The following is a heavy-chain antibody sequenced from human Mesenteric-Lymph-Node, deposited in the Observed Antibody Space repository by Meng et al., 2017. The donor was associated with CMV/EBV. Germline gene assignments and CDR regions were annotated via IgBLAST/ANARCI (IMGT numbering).Heavy chain of an antibody. J-gene: IGHJ6*02. D-gene: IGHD3-3*01. CDR2: MSSDGSNK. CDR1: GFTFSSYA. Sequence: GESLKISCTASGFTFSSYAMTWVRQAPGKGLEWVAVMSSDGSNKYYADSVKGRFTISRDNSMNTLYLQMNSLRAEDTAVYYCARARAYDFWSGYLDYYYTMDVWGQGTTVTVSS. V-gene: IGHV3-30-3*01. CDR3: ARARAYDFWSGYLDYYYTMDV.